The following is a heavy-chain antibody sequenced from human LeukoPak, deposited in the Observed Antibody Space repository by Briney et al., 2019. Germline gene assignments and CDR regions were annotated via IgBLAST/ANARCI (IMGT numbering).Heavy chain of an antibody. V-gene: IGHV4-39*07. Sequence: PSETLSLTCSVSGGAISSSDDYWGFVRQTPGKGLEWMGSIYYTGSSHYNPSLRSRATISVDTSKNQFSLKQSSVTAADTAVYYCTRAASSGPLFTYHMDVWGKGTTVTISS. J-gene: IGHJ6*03. CDR3: TRAASSGPLFTYHMDV. CDR1: GGAISSSDDY. D-gene: IGHD3-22*01. CDR2: IYYTGSS.